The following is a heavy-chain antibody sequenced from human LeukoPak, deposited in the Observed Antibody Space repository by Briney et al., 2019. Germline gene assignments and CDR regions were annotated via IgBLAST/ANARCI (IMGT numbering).Heavy chain of an antibody. Sequence: GGSLSLSCAASGFTFSKYYMNWVRQAPGKGLEWVSAVSSSSSYIYYADSGKGRITISRDNAEDSLYLQINGLRAEDTAVYFCARGEEKATITGLDSWGQGTLVTVSS. V-gene: IGHV3-21*01. CDR3: ARGEEKATITGLDS. J-gene: IGHJ4*02. D-gene: IGHD5-24*01. CDR1: GFTFSKYY. CDR2: VSSSSSYI.